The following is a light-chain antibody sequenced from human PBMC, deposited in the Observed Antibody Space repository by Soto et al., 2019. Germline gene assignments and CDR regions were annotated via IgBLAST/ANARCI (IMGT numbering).Light chain of an antibody. CDR1: SSDVGGYNY. CDR3: SSYTSSSIYVV. V-gene: IGLV2-14*03. CDR2: DVT. J-gene: IGLJ2*01. Sequence: QSALTQPASVSGSPGQSITISCTGTSSDVGGYNYVSWYQHHPGKAPKLMIYDVTSRPSWVSNRFSGSKSGNTASLTISGLQAEDEADYYCSSYTSSSIYVVFGGGTKLTVL.